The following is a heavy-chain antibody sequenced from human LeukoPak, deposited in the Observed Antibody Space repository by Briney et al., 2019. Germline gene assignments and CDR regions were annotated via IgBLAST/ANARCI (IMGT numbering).Heavy chain of an antibody. Sequence: SETLSLTCTVSGGSISSSSYYWGWIRQPPGKGLEWIGSIYYSGSTYYNPSLKSRVTISVDTSKNQFSLKLSSVTAADTAVYYCARGPLDSSSPLYDYYYGMDVWGQGTTVTVSS. V-gene: IGHV4-39*07. CDR2: IYYSGST. D-gene: IGHD6-13*01. CDR3: ARGPLDSSSPLYDYYYGMDV. CDR1: GGSISSSSYY. J-gene: IGHJ6*02.